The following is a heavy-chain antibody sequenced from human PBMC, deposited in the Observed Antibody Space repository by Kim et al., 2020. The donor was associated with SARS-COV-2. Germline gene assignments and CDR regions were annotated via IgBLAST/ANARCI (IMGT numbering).Heavy chain of an antibody. D-gene: IGHD6-19*01. CDR3: ARDGDIAVAGNFDY. V-gene: IGHV3-33*08. CDR2: IWYDGSNK. Sequence: GGSLRLSCAASGFTFSSYGMHWVRQAPGKGLEWVAVIWYDGSNKYYADSVKGRFTISRDNSKNTLYLQMNSLRAEDTAVYYCARDGDIAVAGNFDYWGQGTLVTVSS. CDR1: GFTFSSYG. J-gene: IGHJ4*02.